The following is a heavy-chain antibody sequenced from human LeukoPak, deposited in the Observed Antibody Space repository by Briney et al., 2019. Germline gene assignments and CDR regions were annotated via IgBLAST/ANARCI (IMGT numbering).Heavy chain of an antibody. CDR1: GYTFTGYY. CDR3: ARSPHILTGENFDY. V-gene: IGHV1-2*02. J-gene: IGHJ4*02. D-gene: IGHD3-9*01. Sequence: ASVKVSFKASGYTFTGYYMHWVRQAPGQGREWMGWINPNHGDTNYAQKFQDRVSMTRDTSISTAYMHLSRLRSADTAVYYCARSPHILTGENFDYWGQGTLLTVSS. CDR2: INPNHGDT.